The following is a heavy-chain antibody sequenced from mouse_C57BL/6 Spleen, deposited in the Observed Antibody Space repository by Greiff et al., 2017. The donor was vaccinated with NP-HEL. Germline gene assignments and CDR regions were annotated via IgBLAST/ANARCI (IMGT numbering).Heavy chain of an antibody. J-gene: IGHJ4*01. Sequence: EVKLVESGGGLVKPGGSLKLSCAASGFTFSDYGMHWVRQAPEKGLEWVAYISSGSSTIYYADTVKGRFTFPSDNSKNTLYLQMSSLTTEDAAMYYCAKVRYGRGYAMDDWGQGTSVTVSS. V-gene: IGHV5-17*03. CDR1: GFTFSDYG. CDR2: ISSGSSTI. CDR3: AKVRYGRGYAMDD. D-gene: IGHD1-1*01.